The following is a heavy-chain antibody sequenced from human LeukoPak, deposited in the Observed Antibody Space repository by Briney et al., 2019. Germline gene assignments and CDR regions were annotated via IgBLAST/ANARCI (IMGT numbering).Heavy chain of an antibody. CDR2: IYYSGST. Sequence: SETLSLTCTVSGGSISSYYWSWIRQPPGKGLEWIGYIYYSGSTNYNPSLKSRVTISVDTSKNQFSLKLSSVTAADTAVYYCARSKRFGMGGYNYWGQGTLVTVSS. CDR1: GGSISSYY. CDR3: ARSKRFGMGGYNY. V-gene: IGHV4-59*12. D-gene: IGHD3-22*01. J-gene: IGHJ4*02.